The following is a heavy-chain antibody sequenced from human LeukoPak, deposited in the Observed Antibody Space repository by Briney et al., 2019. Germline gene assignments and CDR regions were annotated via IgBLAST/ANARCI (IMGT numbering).Heavy chain of an antibody. CDR2: INTDGSST. CDR3: ATGRGTPLGF. CDR1: GFTFSSYW. Sequence: GGSLRLSCAASGFTFSSYWMHWVRQAPGKGLVWVSRINTDGSSTNYADSVKGRFTVSRDNAKNTLYLQLNSLRAEDTAVYYCATGRGTPLGFWGQGALVTVSS. D-gene: IGHD1-26*01. V-gene: IGHV3-74*01. J-gene: IGHJ4*02.